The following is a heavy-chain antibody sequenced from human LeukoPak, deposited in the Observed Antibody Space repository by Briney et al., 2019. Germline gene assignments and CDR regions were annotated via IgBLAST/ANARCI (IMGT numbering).Heavy chain of an antibody. Sequence: EASVKVSCKASGYTFTSYGISWVRQAPGQGLEWMGWISAYNGNTNYAQKLQGRVTMTRDTSTSTVYMELSSLRSEDTAVYYCARDGAAALDYWGQGTLVTVSS. CDR1: GYTFTSYG. D-gene: IGHD6-13*01. V-gene: IGHV1-18*01. CDR3: ARDGAAALDY. CDR2: ISAYNGNT. J-gene: IGHJ4*02.